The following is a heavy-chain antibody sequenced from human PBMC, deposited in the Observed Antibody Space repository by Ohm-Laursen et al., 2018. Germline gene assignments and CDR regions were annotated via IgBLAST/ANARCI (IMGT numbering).Heavy chain of an antibody. CDR3: ARHDSSDSPSHYYYYTMDV. CDR1: GFTSSSYS. V-gene: IGHV3-21*04. Sequence: GSLRLSCTASGFTSSSYSMNWVRQAPGKGLEWVSSISSSSSYIYYADSVKGRFTISRDNDEDTLYLQMNSLRAEDTAIYYCARHDSSDSPSHYYYYTMDVWGQGTTVTVSS. D-gene: IGHD3-22*01. CDR2: ISSSSSYI. J-gene: IGHJ6*02.